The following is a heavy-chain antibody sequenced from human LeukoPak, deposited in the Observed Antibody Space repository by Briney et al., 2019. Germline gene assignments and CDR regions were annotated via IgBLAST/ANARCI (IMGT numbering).Heavy chain of an antibody. D-gene: IGHD1-1*01. J-gene: IGHJ4*02. Sequence: GESLRLSCAASGFSFSAYWMSWVRQAPGKGLEWVANIKVDGTEKYYVDSVKGRFTISRDNAKSSLSLQMSGLRAEDTAVYYCARDWNGSGTAFDHWGQGTLVTVSS. V-gene: IGHV3-7*05. CDR2: IKVDGTEK. CDR1: GFSFSAYW. CDR3: ARDWNGSGTAFDH.